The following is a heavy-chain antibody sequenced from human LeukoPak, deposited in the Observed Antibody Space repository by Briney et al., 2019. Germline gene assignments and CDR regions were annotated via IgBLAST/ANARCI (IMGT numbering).Heavy chain of an antibody. CDR3: ARDDHYYGSGSYSSNWFDP. CDR2: IYYSGST. CDR1: GGSISSYY. D-gene: IGHD3-10*01. V-gene: IGHV4-59*01. J-gene: IGHJ5*02. Sequence: PSETLSLTCTVSGGSISSYYWSWIRQPPGKGLECIGYIYYSGSTNYNPSLKSRVTISVDTSKNQFSLKLSSVTAADTAVYYCARDDHYYGSGSYSSNWFDPWGQGTLVTVSS.